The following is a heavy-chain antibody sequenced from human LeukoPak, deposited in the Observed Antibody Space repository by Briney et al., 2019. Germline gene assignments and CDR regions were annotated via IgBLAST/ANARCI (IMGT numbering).Heavy chain of an antibody. Sequence: PSETLSLTCTVYGWSFSGYYWSWIRQPPAKELDRNGEINHSGSTNYNPSLKSRVTISVDTSKNQFSLKLSSVTAADTAVYYCARINGKVPGYYFDYWGQGTLVTVSS. J-gene: IGHJ4*02. D-gene: IGHD3-9*01. CDR1: GWSFSGYY. CDR2: INHSGST. CDR3: ARINGKVPGYYFDY. V-gene: IGHV4-34*01.